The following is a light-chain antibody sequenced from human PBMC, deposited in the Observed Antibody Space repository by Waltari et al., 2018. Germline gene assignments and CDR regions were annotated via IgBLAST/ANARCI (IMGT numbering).Light chain of an antibody. J-gene: IGLJ1*01. CDR2: EGD. CDR1: TSDIENFNL. Sequence: QSALTQPASVSGSPGQSITISCTGTTSDIENFNLVSWYQQHPGNAPTLIIYEGDKRPSWVSERLTVSKSGNTASLTISRLQAEDEADYFCYSYAGSSVFGTGTKVTVL. V-gene: IGLV2-23*01. CDR3: YSYAGSSV.